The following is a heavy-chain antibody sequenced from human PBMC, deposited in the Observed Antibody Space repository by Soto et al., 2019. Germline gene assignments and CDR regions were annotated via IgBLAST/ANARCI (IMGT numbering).Heavy chain of an antibody. J-gene: IGHJ5*01. D-gene: IGHD5-12*01. CDR1: GFTISSYW. CDR2: IKQDGSEK. Sequence: SLKISCTASGFTISSYWMGWVRQAPGKGLEWVANIKQDGSEKYYVDSVKGRFTISRDNAKNTLYLQMNSLRAEDTAVYYCARDLSSTNWFDSWGQGTLVTVSS. V-gene: IGHV3-7*01. CDR3: ARDLSSTNWFDS.